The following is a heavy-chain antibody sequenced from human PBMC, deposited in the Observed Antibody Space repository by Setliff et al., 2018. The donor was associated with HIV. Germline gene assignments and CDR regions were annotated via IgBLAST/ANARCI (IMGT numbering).Heavy chain of an antibody. CDR1: GYTFSDYY. J-gene: IGHJ4*02. D-gene: IGHD3-16*02. CDR3: ARTGGLTYYDYVWGSYRYTCDY. V-gene: IGHV1-18*04. CDR2: ISAYNGNT. Sequence: ASVKVSCKASGYTFSDYYLHWVRQAPGQGLEWMGWISAYNGNTNYAQKLQGRVTMTTDTSTSTAYMELRSLRSDDTAVYYCARTGGLTYYDYVWGSYRYTCDYWGQGTLVTVSS.